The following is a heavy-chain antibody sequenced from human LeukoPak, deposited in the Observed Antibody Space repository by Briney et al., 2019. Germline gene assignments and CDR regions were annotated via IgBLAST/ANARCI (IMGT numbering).Heavy chain of an antibody. J-gene: IGHJ4*02. Sequence: GESLQISCKGSGYSFTTYWIGWVRQMPGKGLEWMGIIYPGDSDTRYSPSFQGQVTMLPNKSISTAYLQWSSLKASDTAMYYCARLNASVFDHWGQGTPATVSS. CDR2: IYPGDSDT. CDR1: GYSFTTYW. CDR3: ARLNASVFDH. V-gene: IGHV5-51*01.